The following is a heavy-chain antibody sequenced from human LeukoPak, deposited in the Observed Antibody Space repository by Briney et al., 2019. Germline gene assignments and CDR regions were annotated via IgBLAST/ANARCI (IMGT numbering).Heavy chain of an antibody. D-gene: IGHD1-26*01. V-gene: IGHV3-7*02. Sequence: GGSLRLSCAASGFTFSSCWMSWVRQAPGKGLEWVAIINLDGSQKYYVDSVKGRFTISRDNAKNSLYLQMISLRVEDTALYYCAKGPVSGSRSPLDYWGQGTLVTVSS. J-gene: IGHJ4*02. CDR1: GFTFSSCW. CDR3: AKGPVSGSRSPLDY. CDR2: INLDGSQK.